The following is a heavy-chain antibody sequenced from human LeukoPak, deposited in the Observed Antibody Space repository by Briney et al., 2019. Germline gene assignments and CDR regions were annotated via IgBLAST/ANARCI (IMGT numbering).Heavy chain of an antibody. J-gene: IGHJ5*02. CDR1: GGSISSGGYY. Sequence: SQTLSLTCTVSGGSISSGGYYWSWIRQHPGKGLEWIGYIYYSGSTYYNPSLKSRVTISVDTSKNQFSLKLSSVTAADTAVYYCAREIVVVPAASYNWFDPWGQGTLVTVSS. D-gene: IGHD2-2*01. CDR3: AREIVVVPAASYNWFDP. V-gene: IGHV4-31*03. CDR2: IYYSGST.